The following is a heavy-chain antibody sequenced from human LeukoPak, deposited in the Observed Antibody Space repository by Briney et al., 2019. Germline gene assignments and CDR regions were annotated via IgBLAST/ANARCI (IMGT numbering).Heavy chain of an antibody. CDR3: AREVYSSGCYYYGMDV. J-gene: IGHJ6*02. V-gene: IGHV6-1*01. Sequence: ASVKSRITINPDTSKNQFSLQLNSVTPEDTAVYYCAREVYSSGCYYYGMDVWGQGTTVTVSS. D-gene: IGHD6-19*01.